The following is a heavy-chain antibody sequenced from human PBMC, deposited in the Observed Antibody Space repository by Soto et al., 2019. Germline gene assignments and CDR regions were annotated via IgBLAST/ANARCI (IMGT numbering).Heavy chain of an antibody. J-gene: IGHJ4*02. D-gene: IGHD5-18*01. CDR2: IYKKGNS. Sequence: QVQLQESGPGLVKPSQTLSLTCTVSGGSISSGDYYWNWIRQRPGKGLEWIGYIYKKGNSYYNPSVKSRVTMSLETSKNQFSLELSSVTAADTVVDFRAGGRGFRFGIVVWYFDSWGQGTLVTVSS. CDR1: GGSISSGDYY. V-gene: IGHV4-31*03. CDR3: AGGRGFRFGIVVWYFDS.